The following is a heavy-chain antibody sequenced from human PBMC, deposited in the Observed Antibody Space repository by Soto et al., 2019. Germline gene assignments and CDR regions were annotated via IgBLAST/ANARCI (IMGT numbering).Heavy chain of an antibody. D-gene: IGHD5-12*01. CDR2: ISYDGSNK. CDR1: GFTFSSYG. V-gene: IGHV3-30*18. J-gene: IGHJ4*02. Sequence: QVQLVESGGGVVQPGRSLRLSCAASGFTFSSYGMHWVRQAPGKGLEWVAVISYDGSNKYYADSVKGRFTISRDNSKNTLYLQMNSLRAEDTAVYYCAKRVVADHTTDYWGQGTLVTVSS. CDR3: AKRVVADHTTDY.